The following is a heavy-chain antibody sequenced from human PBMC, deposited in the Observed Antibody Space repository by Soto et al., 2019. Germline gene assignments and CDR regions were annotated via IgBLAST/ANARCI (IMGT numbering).Heavy chain of an antibody. J-gene: IGHJ6*02. Sequence: QVQLQQWGAGLLKPSETLTLTCAVYGGSFSGYSWSWLRQPPGKGLEWIGEINHSGSTNYNPSLKSRVTISVDATGKQFYLTLSSVTAADTAVYYCARDYYYYCGMDVWVQGTTVTVSS. CDR3: ARDYYYYCGMDV. V-gene: IGHV4-34*01. CDR1: GGSFSGYS. CDR2: INHSGST.